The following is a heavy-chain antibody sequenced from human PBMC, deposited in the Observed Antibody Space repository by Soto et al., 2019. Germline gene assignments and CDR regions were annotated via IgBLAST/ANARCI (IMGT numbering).Heavy chain of an antibody. V-gene: IGHV4-59*07. Sequence: QVQLQESGPALVRPSDSLSLMCSVSGVPITTFYWSWIRQAPGKGLEYIGYIYYGGSTHYNPALISRGTISADTAKNEFSLNLRSVTAADTAAYYCARGQLLHYQYGLDVWGQGTTVIV. J-gene: IGHJ6*02. CDR1: GVPITTFY. D-gene: IGHD3-10*01. CDR3: ARGQLLHYQYGLDV. CDR2: IYYGGST.